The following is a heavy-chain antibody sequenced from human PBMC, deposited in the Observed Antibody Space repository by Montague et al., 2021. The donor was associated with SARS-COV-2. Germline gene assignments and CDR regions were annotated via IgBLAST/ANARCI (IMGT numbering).Heavy chain of an antibody. CDR3: ARQSPYWGAFDI. V-gene: IGHV4-39*01. CDR2: VYFSGTT. CDR1: SYSIARTPYY. J-gene: IGHJ3*02. Sequence: SETLSLTCSVPSYSIARTPYYWGWIRQPPGKGLEWIGSVYFSGTTYYNPSLKSRVTISVDTSKDQFSLRLNSVTVADTAVYYCARQSPYWGAFDIWGQGTMVTVS. D-gene: IGHD3-16*01.